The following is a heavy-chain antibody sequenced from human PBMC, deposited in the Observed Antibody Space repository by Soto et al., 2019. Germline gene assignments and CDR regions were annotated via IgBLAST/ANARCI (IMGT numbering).Heavy chain of an antibody. Sequence: QVQLQQWGAGLLKPSETLSLTCAVYGGSFSGYYWTWIRQPPGTGLEWFGEIIHSGSTNYNPSLKRRVTISVDTSKNQFSLKLTSVTAADTAVYYCARDKITGLFDYWGQGTLVTVSS. V-gene: IGHV4-34*12. CDR2: IIHSGST. CDR1: GGSFSGYY. D-gene: IGHD2-8*02. CDR3: ARDKITGLFDY. J-gene: IGHJ4*02.